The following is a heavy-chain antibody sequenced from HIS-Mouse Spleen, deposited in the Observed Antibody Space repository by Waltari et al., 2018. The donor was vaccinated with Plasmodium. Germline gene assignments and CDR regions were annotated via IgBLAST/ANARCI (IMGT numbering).Heavy chain of an antibody. CDR3: ARDRITGTSYFDY. V-gene: IGHV4-39*07. CDR1: GGSISSSSYY. Sequence: QLQLQESGPGLVKPLETLSLTCTVSGGSISSSSYYWGWIRQPPGKGLEWIGSIYYSGSTYYNPSLTSRVTISVDTSKNQFSLKLSSVTAADTAVYYCARDRITGTSYFDYWGQGTLVTVSS. D-gene: IGHD1-7*01. J-gene: IGHJ4*02. CDR2: IYYSGST.